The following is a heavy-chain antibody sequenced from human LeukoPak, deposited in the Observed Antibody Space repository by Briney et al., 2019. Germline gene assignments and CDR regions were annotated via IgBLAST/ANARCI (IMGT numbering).Heavy chain of an antibody. CDR3: VKPHDYGGNSYYLDY. CDR1: GFTFSSYA. Sequence: GGSLRLSCSASGFTFSSYAMHWVRQAPGKGLEYVSAISSNGGSTYYADSVKGRFTISRDNSKNTLYLQMSSLRAEDTAVYYCVKPHDYGGNSYYLDYWGQGTLVTVSS. CDR2: ISSNGGST. D-gene: IGHD4-23*01. V-gene: IGHV3-64D*06. J-gene: IGHJ4*02.